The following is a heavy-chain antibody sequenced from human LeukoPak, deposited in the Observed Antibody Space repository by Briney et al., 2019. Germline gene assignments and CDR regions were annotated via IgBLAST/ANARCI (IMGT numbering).Heavy chain of an antibody. J-gene: IGHJ5*02. CDR1: GYSFTSYW. D-gene: IGHD5-18*01. V-gene: IGHV5-51*01. Sequence: GESLKISCKTSGYSFTSYWIAWVRQMPGKGLEWMGIIYPGDSDTRYSPSFQGQVTISADKSISTAYLQLSSLNASDTAVYYCARSPGGFTYGRNWFDPWGQGTLVSVSS. CDR2: IYPGDSDT. CDR3: ARSPGGFTYGRNWFDP.